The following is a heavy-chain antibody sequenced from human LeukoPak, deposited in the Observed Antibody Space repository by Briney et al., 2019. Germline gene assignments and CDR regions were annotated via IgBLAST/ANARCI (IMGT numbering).Heavy chain of an antibody. Sequence: GGSLRLSCAASGFTFSSYWMSWVRQAPGKGLEWVANIKQDGSEKYYVDSVKGRFTISRDNAKNSLYLQMNSLRAEDTAVYYCAKAEATYCSGGSCYSFDYWGQGTLVTVSS. D-gene: IGHD2-15*01. CDR2: IKQDGSEK. V-gene: IGHV3-7*03. J-gene: IGHJ4*02. CDR3: AKAEATYCSGGSCYSFDY. CDR1: GFTFSSYW.